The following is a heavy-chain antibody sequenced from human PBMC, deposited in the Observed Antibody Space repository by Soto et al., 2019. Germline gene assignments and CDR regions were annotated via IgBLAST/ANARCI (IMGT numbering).Heavy chain of an antibody. Sequence: GSLRLSCSAAGFTFSSYEMNWVRQVAGQGLEGVSYISTVGSTIYYADSVKGRFTISRDNAKNSLYLQMNSLRAEDTAVYYCATGGSGMVVWGQGTLVTVSS. CDR3: ATGGSGMVV. D-gene: IGHD1-26*01. CDR1: GFTFSSYE. CDR2: ISTVGSTI. V-gene: IGHV3-48*03. J-gene: IGHJ4*02.